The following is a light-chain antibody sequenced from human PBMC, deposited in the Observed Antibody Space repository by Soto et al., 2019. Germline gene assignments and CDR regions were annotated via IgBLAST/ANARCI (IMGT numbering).Light chain of an antibody. CDR2: GVS. CDR3: QQYGSSPLIT. V-gene: IGKV3-20*01. Sequence: EIVITQSPATLSVSPGERATLSCRASQRLSASDIAWYQQKPGQAPKFLIYGVSSRATGIPDRFSGSGSGTDFTLTISRLEPEDFAVYHCQQYGSSPLITFGQGTRLEI. J-gene: IGKJ5*01. CDR1: QRLSASD.